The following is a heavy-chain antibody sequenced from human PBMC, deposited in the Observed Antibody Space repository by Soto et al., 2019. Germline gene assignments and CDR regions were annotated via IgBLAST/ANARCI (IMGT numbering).Heavy chain of an antibody. J-gene: IGHJ6*03. CDR3: ARGGLFGNSASFTHSFYYRDV. CDR1: GYTFTSYD. CDR2: LNPNSGNR. D-gene: IGHD3-16*01. V-gene: IGHV1-8*01. Sequence: QLQLVQSGAEVKKPGASVKVSCKASGYTFTSYDINWVRQAHGPVLEWWGWLNPNSGNRAHAQQFQGRVTMTRNTSTNTAYMELSSLRSEDTAFYYCARGGLFGNSASFTHSFYYRDVGGKGTTVAVSS.